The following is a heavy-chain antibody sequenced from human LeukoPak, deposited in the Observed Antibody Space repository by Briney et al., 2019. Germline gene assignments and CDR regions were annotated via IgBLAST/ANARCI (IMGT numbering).Heavy chain of an antibody. J-gene: IGHJ4*02. CDR3: ASGEGGLGSTFDY. Sequence: PGGSLRLSCAASGFTFSSYSMNWVRQAPGKGLEWVSYISSSSSTIYYADSVKGRFTISRDNAKNSLYLQMNSLRAEDTAVYYCASGEGGLGSTFDYWGQGTLVTVSS. V-gene: IGHV3-48*01. D-gene: IGHD3-10*01. CDR2: ISSSSSTI. CDR1: GFTFSSYS.